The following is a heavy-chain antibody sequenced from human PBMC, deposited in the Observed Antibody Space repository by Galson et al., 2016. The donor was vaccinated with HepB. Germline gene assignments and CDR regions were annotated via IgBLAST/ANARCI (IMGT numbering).Heavy chain of an antibody. D-gene: IGHD3-3*01. V-gene: IGHV3-66*01. Sequence: SLRLSCAASEFLVSGHYMSWVRQGPGKGLERVAIIYPAGDTLYAGSVKGRFIISRDSAKNTLYLQMNSLRPGDTGVDYCAKAVTIFGVLNVYALGVWGQGTTVTASS. CDR2: IYPAGDT. CDR1: EFLVSGHY. CDR3: AKAVTIFGVLNVYALGV. J-gene: IGHJ6*02.